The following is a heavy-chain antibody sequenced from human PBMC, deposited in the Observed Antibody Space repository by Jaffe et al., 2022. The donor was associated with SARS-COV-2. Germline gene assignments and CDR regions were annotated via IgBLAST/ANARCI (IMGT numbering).Heavy chain of an antibody. V-gene: IGHV4-61*02. J-gene: IGHJ3*02. Sequence: QVQLQESGPGLVKPSQTLSLTCTVSGGSISSGSYYWSWIRQPAGKGLEWIGRIYTSGSTNYNPSLKSRVTISVDTSKNQFSLKLSSVTAADTAVYYCARVVWELLPDAFDIWGQGTMVTVSS. D-gene: IGHD1-26*01. CDR3: ARVVWELLPDAFDI. CDR1: GGSISSGSYY. CDR2: IYTSGST.